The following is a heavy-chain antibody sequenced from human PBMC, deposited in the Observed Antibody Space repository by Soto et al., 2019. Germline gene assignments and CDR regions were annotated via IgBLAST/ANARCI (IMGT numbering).Heavy chain of an antibody. D-gene: IGHD4-17*01. Sequence: QLQLQESGPGLVKPSETLSLTCTVSGGSISSSSYYWGWIRQPPGKGLEWIGSIYYSGSTYYNPSLKSRVTISVDTSKNQFSLKLSSVTAADTAVYYGARRVNTYGGNSGFYYWGQGTLVTVSS. CDR2: IYYSGST. CDR1: GGSISSSSYY. J-gene: IGHJ4*02. V-gene: IGHV4-39*01. CDR3: ARRVNTYGGNSGFYY.